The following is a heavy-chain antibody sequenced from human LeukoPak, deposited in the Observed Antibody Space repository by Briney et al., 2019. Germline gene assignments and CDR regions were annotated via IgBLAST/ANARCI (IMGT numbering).Heavy chain of an antibody. J-gene: IGHJ5*02. CDR1: GYTFTDYY. CDR3: ARGDYYGSPKVVAA. D-gene: IGHD3-10*01. V-gene: IGHV1-2*02. Sequence: ASVKVSCKASGYTFTDYYINWVRQAPGQGLEWIGWINPNSGDTNYAQKFQYRVTMTRDTSISTAYIELNFLRSDDTAVFYCARGDYYGSPKVVAAWGQGTLVTVSS. CDR2: INPNSGDT.